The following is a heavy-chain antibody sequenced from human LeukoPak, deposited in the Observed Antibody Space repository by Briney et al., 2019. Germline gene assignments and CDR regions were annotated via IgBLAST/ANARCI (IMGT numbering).Heavy chain of an antibody. V-gene: IGHV3-66*01. Sequence: GGSLRLSCAASGFTVSDNYMSWVRQAPGKGLEWVSVIYSGGDTYYSHSVKGRFTISRDNSKNTLYLQMNTLRVEDTAVYYCVRDEGFHGSGSNWGPGTLVTVSS. D-gene: IGHD3-10*01. J-gene: IGHJ4*02. CDR2: IYSGGDT. CDR3: VRDEGFHGSGSN. CDR1: GFTVSDNY.